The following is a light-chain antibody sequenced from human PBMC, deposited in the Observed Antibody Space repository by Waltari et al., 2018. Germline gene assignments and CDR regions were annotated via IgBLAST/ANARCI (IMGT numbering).Light chain of an antibody. CDR1: QSVSTY. V-gene: IGKV3-11*01. Sequence: EIVLTQSPATLSLSPGERATLSCRASQSVSTYLGWYQQKPGQAPRLLIYDASNRATGIPARLSGSGSGTDFTLTISSLEPEDFAVYYCRQRSNWPLTFGGGTKVEIK. CDR2: DAS. J-gene: IGKJ4*01. CDR3: RQRSNWPLT.